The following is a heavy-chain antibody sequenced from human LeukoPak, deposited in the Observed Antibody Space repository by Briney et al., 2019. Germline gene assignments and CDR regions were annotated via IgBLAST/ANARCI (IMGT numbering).Heavy chain of an antibody. V-gene: IGHV4-31*03. Sequence: PSQTLSLTCTVSGGSISSGGYYWSWIRQHPGKGLEWIGYIYYSGSTYYNPSLKSRVTISVDTSKNQFSLKLSSVTAADTAVYYCAREEHYCSGGSCYSGASGGHYYGMGVWGQGTTVTVSS. D-gene: IGHD2-15*01. CDR1: GGSISSGGYY. J-gene: IGHJ6*02. CDR2: IYYSGST. CDR3: AREEHYCSGGSCYSGASGGHYYGMGV.